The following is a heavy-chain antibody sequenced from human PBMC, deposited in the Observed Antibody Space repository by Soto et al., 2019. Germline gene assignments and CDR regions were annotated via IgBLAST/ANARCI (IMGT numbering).Heavy chain of an antibody. Sequence: QVHLVESGGGVVQPGRSLRLSCAASEFNFRIFAMHWLRQSPGKGLEWVAVISYDGSRKADSVKGRFTVSRDNSWNTLYLQMNSLRAEDTAIYYCARGVREDIEEVVGVRPGEYSMDVWGQGTTVTVSS. V-gene: IGHV3-30-3*01. CDR1: EFNFRIFA. CDR2: ISYDGSRK. CDR3: ARGVREDIEEVVGVRPGEYSMDV. J-gene: IGHJ6*02. D-gene: IGHD1-26*01.